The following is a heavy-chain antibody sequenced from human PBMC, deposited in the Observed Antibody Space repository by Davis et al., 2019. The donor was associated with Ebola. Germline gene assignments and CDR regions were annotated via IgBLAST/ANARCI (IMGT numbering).Heavy chain of an antibody. CDR2: ISAYNGNT. D-gene: IGHD2-2*01. V-gene: IGHV1-18*04. J-gene: IGHJ6*04. Sequence: ASVKVSRKASGYTYTSYGISWVRQAPGQGLEWMGWISAYNGNTNYAQKLQGRVTMTTDTTTSTAYMELRSVRSDDTAVYYCARVMTSCYDVWGKGTTVTVSS. CDR1: GYTYTSYG. CDR3: ARVMTSCYDV.